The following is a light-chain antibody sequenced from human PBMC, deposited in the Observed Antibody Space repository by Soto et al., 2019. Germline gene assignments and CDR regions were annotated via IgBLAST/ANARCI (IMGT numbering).Light chain of an antibody. J-gene: IGKJ1*01. CDR2: GAS. CDR3: QQYSNWPRT. Sequence: EIVMTQSPATLSVSPGERATLSCRASQSVSSNLAWYQQKPGQAPRLLLYGASTRHTGIPARFSASGSGTEFTLTISSLQSEDFAVYYCQQYSNWPRTFGQGTKVEIK. CDR1: QSVSSN. V-gene: IGKV3-15*01.